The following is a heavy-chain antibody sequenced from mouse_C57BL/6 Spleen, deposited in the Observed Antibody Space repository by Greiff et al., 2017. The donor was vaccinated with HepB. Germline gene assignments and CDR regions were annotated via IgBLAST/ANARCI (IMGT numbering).Heavy chain of an antibody. CDR3: ARAPYYDYDGYFDV. Sequence: EVQLQQSGPELVKPGASVKIPCKASGYTFTDYNMDWVKQSHGKSLEWIGDINPNNGGTIYNQKFKGKATLTVDKSSSTAYMERRSLTSEDTAVYYCARAPYYDYDGYFDVWGTGTTVTVSS. CDR2: INPNNGGT. D-gene: IGHD2-4*01. J-gene: IGHJ1*03. V-gene: IGHV1-18*01. CDR1: GYTFTDYN.